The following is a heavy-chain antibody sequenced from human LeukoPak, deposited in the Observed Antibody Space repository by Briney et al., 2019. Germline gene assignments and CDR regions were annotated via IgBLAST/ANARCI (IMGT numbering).Heavy chain of an antibody. Sequence: GGSLRLSCAVSGFTLSNYGMSWVRQAPGKGLEWVAGISDSGGRTNYADSVKGRFSISRDNPKNTLYLQMNSLRAEDTGVYFCAKRGVVIRVILVGFHKEANYFDSWGQGALVTVSS. CDR2: ISDSGGRT. CDR3: AKRGVVIRVILVGFHKEANYFDS. J-gene: IGHJ4*02. V-gene: IGHV3-23*01. CDR1: GFTLSNYG. D-gene: IGHD3-22*01.